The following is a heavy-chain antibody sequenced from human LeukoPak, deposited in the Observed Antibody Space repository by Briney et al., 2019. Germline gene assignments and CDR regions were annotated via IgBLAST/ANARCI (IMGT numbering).Heavy chain of an antibody. D-gene: IGHD2-8*01. CDR2: VYQSGTT. Sequence: SETLSLTCTVSGFSISSGHYWGWVRQPPGAGLGWIGSVYQSGTTYYNPSLKSRVTTSVDMSKNQFSLRLRPVTAADTAVYYCARIFIRNGHSSYFDCWGQGTLVTVSS. CDR3: ARIFIRNGHSSYFDC. V-gene: IGHV4-38-2*02. J-gene: IGHJ4*02. CDR1: GFSISSGHY.